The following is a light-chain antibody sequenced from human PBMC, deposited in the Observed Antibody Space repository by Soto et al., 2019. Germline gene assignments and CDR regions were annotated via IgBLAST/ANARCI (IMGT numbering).Light chain of an antibody. Sequence: DIQMTQSPSSLSASVGDRVTITCRASQGISNYLAWYQQKPGKVPKLLIYRASTLQSGVPSRFSGSGSGTDFTLAISSLQPEDVATYCCQKYDSAPRTFGQGTKVEIK. J-gene: IGKJ1*01. V-gene: IGKV1-27*01. CDR1: QGISNY. CDR3: QKYDSAPRT. CDR2: RAS.